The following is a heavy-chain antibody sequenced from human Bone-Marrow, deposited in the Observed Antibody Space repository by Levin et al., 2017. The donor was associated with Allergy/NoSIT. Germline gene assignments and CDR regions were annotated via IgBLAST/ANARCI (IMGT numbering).Heavy chain of an antibody. Sequence: GESLKISCKASGYTFTSYGISWVRQAPGQGLEWMGWISAYNGNTNYAQKLQGRVTMTTDTSTSTAYMELRSLRSDDTAVYYCARDLGGDSDGYYDYGMDVWGQGTTVTVSS. D-gene: IGHD5-18*01. CDR3: ARDLGGDSDGYYDYGMDV. CDR2: ISAYNGNT. J-gene: IGHJ6*02. CDR1: GYTFTSYG. V-gene: IGHV1-18*01.